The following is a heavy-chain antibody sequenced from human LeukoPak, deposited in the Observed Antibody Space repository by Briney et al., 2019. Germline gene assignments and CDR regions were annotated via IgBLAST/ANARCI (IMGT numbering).Heavy chain of an antibody. CDR1: GFTFTTHW. CDR2: IKPDGSDT. D-gene: IGHD5-24*01. CDR3: ARAYLRGQATSFDN. J-gene: IGHJ4*02. Sequence: GGSLRLSCGASGFTFTTHWIHWVRQAPGKGLVWVSRIKPDGSDTNYADSVKGRFTISRDNSKNTLYLQMNSLRAEDTAVYYCARAYLRGQATSFDNWGQGTLVTVSS. V-gene: IGHV3-74*01.